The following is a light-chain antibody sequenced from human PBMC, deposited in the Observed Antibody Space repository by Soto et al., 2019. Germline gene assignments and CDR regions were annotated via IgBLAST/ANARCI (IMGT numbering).Light chain of an antibody. V-gene: IGLV2-18*02. CDR2: EVT. Sequence: QSALTQPPSVSGSPGQSVTISCTGTSSDVGGYNRVSWYQQPPGTAPKLIIYEVTNRPSGVPDRFSGSRSGNTASLTISGLQAEDEADYYCSSYTSIATWVFGGGTQLTVL. CDR1: SSDVGGYNR. J-gene: IGLJ3*02. CDR3: SSYTSIATWV.